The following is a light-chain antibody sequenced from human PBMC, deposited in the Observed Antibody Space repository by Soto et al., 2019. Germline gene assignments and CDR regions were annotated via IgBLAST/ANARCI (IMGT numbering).Light chain of an antibody. V-gene: IGLV1-47*01. CDR2: IND. Sequence: QSVVTQPPSASGTPGQRVTISCSGSSSNIGSNYVYWYQHLPGTAPKLLIYINDQRPSGVPDRFSGSKSGTSASLAISGLRSEDEADSYCAAWDDSLSAWVFGGGTKLTVL. J-gene: IGLJ3*02. CDR3: AAWDDSLSAWV. CDR1: SSNIGSNY.